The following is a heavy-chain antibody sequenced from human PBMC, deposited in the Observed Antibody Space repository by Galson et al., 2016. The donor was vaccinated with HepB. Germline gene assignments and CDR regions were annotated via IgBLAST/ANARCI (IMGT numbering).Heavy chain of an antibody. CDR3: AKSLASVAGPSNAFDI. V-gene: IGHV3-23*01. J-gene: IGHJ3*02. CDR1: GFTFRNYA. D-gene: IGHD6-19*01. Sequence: SLRLSCAASGFTFRNYAMAWVRQVPGKGLEWVSAISGSGGITDYGDSVKGQFAISRDSSKNTMYLHKNSLRVGDTALYYCAKSLASVAGPSNAFDIWGQGTMVTVSS. CDR2: ISGSGGIT.